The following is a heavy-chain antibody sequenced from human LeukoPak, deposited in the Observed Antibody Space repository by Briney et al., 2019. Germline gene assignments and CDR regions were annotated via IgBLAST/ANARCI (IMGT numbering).Heavy chain of an antibody. D-gene: IGHD3-16*01. CDR1: GFTFSSYE. CDR2: ISGSASAI. J-gene: IGHJ4*02. CDR3: VSAYGGLLDY. Sequence: PGGSLGLSCAASGFTFSSYEMNWVRQAPGQGLEWVSYISGSASAIYYADSVKGRFTISRDNAKNSLLLQMNSLRAEDTAVYYCVSAYGGLLDYWGQGILVTVSS. V-gene: IGHV3-48*03.